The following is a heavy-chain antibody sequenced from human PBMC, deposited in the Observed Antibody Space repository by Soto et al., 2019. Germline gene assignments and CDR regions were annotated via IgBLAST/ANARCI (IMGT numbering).Heavy chain of an antibody. D-gene: IGHD3-3*02. CDR3: ARVRLSIAVNDALDV. CDR1: GFTFSDYV. CDR2: MTYDGATE. V-gene: IGHV3-30*14. J-gene: IGHJ3*01. Sequence: QVRLVESGGGVVQPGTSLRLSCAAFGFTFSDYVIHWIRQAAGKGLEWVASMTYDGATEYYADSVKGRFTMSRDNSKRALSLQMNSLRPDDTAVYYCARVRLSIAVNDALDVWGQGTTVTVSS.